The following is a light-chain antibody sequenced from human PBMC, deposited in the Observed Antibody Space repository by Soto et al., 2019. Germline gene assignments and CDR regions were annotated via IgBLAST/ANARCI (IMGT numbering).Light chain of an antibody. CDR3: QQSYSTPLT. V-gene: IGKV1-39*01. CDR2: AAS. Sequence: DIQMTQSPSSLSASVGDRVTITCRASQSISSYLNWYQQKPGKAPKLLLYAASSLQSGVPSRFSGSGSGTDFTPTISSLQPEDFATYYCQQSYSTPLTFGGGTKVEIK. J-gene: IGKJ4*01. CDR1: QSISSY.